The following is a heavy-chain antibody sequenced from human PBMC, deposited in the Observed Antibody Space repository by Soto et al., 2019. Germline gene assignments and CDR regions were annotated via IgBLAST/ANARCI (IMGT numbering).Heavy chain of an antibody. J-gene: IGHJ4*02. Sequence: QVQLVQSGAEVRKPGSSVKVSCKASGLTFSSESVSLVRQAPGQGLEWMGRIIPILGIPNVAQTFQGRLTITADKSSDTAYMDLTNLRYEDTALYFCATGSPQAWSLDFWGQGTLVSVSS. V-gene: IGHV1-69*02. CDR1: GLTFSSES. CDR2: IIPILGIP. D-gene: IGHD2-8*01. CDR3: ATGSPQAWSLDF.